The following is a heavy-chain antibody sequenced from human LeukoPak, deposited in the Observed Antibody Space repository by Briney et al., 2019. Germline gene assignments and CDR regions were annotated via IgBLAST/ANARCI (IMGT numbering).Heavy chain of an antibody. D-gene: IGHD6-6*01. Sequence: SETLSLTCTVSGGSISSSSYYWVWIRQPPGKGLEWIGSICYSGNTYYNPSLKSRVTISVDTSKNQFSLKLSSVTAADTAVFYCARLLSIAARPDIDSYMDVWGKGTTVTVSS. V-gene: IGHV4-39*07. CDR1: GGSISSSSYY. CDR2: ICYSGNT. J-gene: IGHJ6*03. CDR3: ARLLSIAARPDIDSYMDV.